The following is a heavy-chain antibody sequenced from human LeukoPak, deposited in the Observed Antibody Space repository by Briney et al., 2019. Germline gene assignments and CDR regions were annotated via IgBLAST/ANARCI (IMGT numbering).Heavy chain of an antibody. J-gene: IGHJ4*02. CDR2: IRYDGSNK. CDR3: AEQDSSNYYGAYPEPLDY. V-gene: IGHV3-30*02. CDR1: GFTFSSYG. Sequence: GGSLRLSCAASGFTFSSYGMHWVRQAPGKGLEWVAFIRYDGSNKYYADSVKGRFTISRDNSKNTLYLQMNSLRAEDTAVYYCAEQDSSNYYGAYPEPLDYWGQGTLVTVSS. D-gene: IGHD4-11*01.